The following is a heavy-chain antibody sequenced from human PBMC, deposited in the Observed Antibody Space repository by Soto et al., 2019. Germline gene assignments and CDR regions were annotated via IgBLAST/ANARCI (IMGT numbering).Heavy chain of an antibody. CDR2: IYYRGST. J-gene: IGHJ5*02. CDR1: GGSISSGGYY. D-gene: IGHD3-22*01. Sequence: QVQLQESGPGLVKPSQTLSLTCTVSGGSISSGGYYWSWIRQHPGKGLEWIGYIYYRGSTYYNPSLKSRVTISVDTSKNQFSLKLSSVTAADTAVYFCARWNYYEKTSGYYYGFDPWGQGTLVTVSS. CDR3: ARWNYYEKTSGYYYGFDP. V-gene: IGHV4-31*03.